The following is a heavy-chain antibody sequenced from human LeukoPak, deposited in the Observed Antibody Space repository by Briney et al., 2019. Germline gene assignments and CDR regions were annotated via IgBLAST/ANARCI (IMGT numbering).Heavy chain of an antibody. D-gene: IGHD3-10*01. CDR3: ARRDYYGSGSYLSGYGMDV. CDR1: GFTFSDYY. J-gene: IGHJ6*02. CDR2: ISSSGSTI. V-gene: IGHV3-11*01. Sequence: GGSLRLSCAASGFTFSDYYMSWIRQAPGKGLEWVSYISSSGSTIYYADSVKGRFTISRDNAKNSLYLQMNSLRAEDTAVYYCARRDYYGSGSYLSGYGMDVWGQGTTVTVSS.